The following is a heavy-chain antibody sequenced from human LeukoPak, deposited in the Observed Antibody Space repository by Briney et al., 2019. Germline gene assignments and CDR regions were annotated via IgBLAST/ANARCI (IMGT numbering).Heavy chain of an antibody. J-gene: IGHJ4*02. CDR3: ARVRSSWYSGPFDY. CDR2: ISAYNGNT. V-gene: IGHV1-18*01. Sequence: ASVTVSCTASGYTFTSYGISWVRQAPGQGLEWMGWISAYNGNTNYAQKLQGRVTMTTDTSTSTAYMELRSLRSDDTAVYYCARVRSSWYSGPFDYWGQGTLVTVSS. D-gene: IGHD6-13*01. CDR1: GYTFTSYG.